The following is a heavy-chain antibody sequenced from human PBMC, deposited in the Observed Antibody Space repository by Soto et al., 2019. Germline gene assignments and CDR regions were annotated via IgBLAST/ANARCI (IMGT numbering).Heavy chain of an antibody. J-gene: IGHJ6*03. CDR3: ARAVDRGSGEFPTFWARSSYYYYYMDV. CDR2: ISAYKGNT. CDR1: GYTFTSYG. V-gene: IGHV1-18*01. Sequence: QVQLVQSGAEVKKPGASAKVSCKASGYTFTSYGISWVRQAPGQGLEWMGWISAYKGNTNYAQKLQGRVTMTTGPASSTAYRERRGPGSDNPAVYYCARAVDRGSGEFPTFWARSSYYYYYMDVWGRGATVMVS. D-gene: IGHD3-10*01.